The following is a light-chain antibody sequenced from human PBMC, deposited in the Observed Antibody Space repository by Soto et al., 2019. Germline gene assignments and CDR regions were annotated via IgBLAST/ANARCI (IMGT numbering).Light chain of an antibody. Sequence: PVLTQSSSASASLGSSVKLTCTLSSGHSSYIIAWHQQQPGKAPRYLMKLEGSGSYNKGSGVPDRFSGSSSGADRYLTISNLQSEDEADYYCETWDSNIRVFGGGTKLTVL. V-gene: IGLV4-60*03. CDR2: LEGSGSY. J-gene: IGLJ3*02. CDR3: ETWDSNIRV. CDR1: SGHSSYI.